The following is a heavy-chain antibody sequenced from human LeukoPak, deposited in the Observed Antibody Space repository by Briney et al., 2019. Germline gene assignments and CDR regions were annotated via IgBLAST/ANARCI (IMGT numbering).Heavy chain of an antibody. CDR3: ARISSLYDFWSGYYGMFDC. D-gene: IGHD3-3*01. V-gene: IGHV1-46*01. CDR1: GYTFTSYY. Sequence: ASVKVSCKASGYTFTSYYMHWVRQAPGQGLEWMGIINPSGGSTSYAQKFQGRVTMTRDTSTSTVYMELSSLRSEDTAVYYCARISSLYDFWSGYYGMFDCWGQGTLVTVSS. CDR2: INPSGGST. J-gene: IGHJ4*02.